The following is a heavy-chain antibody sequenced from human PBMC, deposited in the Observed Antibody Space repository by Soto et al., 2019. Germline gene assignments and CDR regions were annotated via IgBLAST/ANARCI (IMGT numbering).Heavy chain of an antibody. D-gene: IGHD3-3*01. J-gene: IGHJ3*02. V-gene: IGHV4-31*03. CDR3: ARNGGDFWSGFAFDI. Sequence: SETLSLTCTVSGGSISSGGYYWSWIRQHPGKGLEWIGYIYYSGSTYYNPSLKSRVTISVDTSKNQFSLKLSSVTAADTAVYYCARNGGDFWSGFAFDIWGQGTMVTVSS. CDR1: GGSISSGGYY. CDR2: IYYSGST.